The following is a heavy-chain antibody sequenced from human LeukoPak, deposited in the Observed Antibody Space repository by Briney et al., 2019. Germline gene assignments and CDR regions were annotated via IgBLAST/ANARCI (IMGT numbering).Heavy chain of an antibody. Sequence: GGSLRLSCAASGFTVSSNYMSWVRQAPGKGLEWVSVIYSGGSTYYADSVKGRFTISRDNSKNTLYLQMNSLRAEDTAVYYCARDRGDDYGDYGPYGMDVWGQGTTVTVSS. CDR2: IYSGGST. J-gene: IGHJ6*02. D-gene: IGHD4-17*01. CDR1: GFTVSSNY. V-gene: IGHV3-53*01. CDR3: ARDRGDDYGDYGPYGMDV.